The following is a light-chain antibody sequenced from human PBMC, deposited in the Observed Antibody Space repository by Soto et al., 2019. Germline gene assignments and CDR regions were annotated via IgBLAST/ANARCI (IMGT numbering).Light chain of an antibody. J-gene: IGLJ2*01. V-gene: IGLV2-14*01. CDR2: DVS. Sequence: QSALTQPASVSGSPGQSITISCTGTSSDVGGYNYVSWYQQHPGKAPKLMIYDVSNRPSGVSNRFSASKSGNTASLTISRLQAEDEADYYCSSYTSSSTLVFGRGTKVTVL. CDR3: SSYTSSSTLV. CDR1: SSDVGGYNY.